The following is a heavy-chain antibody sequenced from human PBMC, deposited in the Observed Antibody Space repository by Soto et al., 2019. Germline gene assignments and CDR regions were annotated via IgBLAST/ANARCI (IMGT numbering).Heavy chain of an antibody. Sequence: QVQLVQSGAEVKKPGASVKVSCKASGYTFTSYGISWVRQAPGQGLEWMGWISAYNGNTNYAQKLQGRVTMTTDTSTSTANMELRSLRSDDTAVDYCARVPRPLASIFGVVTLYYYYYGMDVWGQGTTVTVSS. CDR1: GYTFTSYG. CDR3: ARVPRPLASIFGVVTLYYYYYGMDV. J-gene: IGHJ6*02. D-gene: IGHD3-3*01. V-gene: IGHV1-18*01. CDR2: ISAYNGNT.